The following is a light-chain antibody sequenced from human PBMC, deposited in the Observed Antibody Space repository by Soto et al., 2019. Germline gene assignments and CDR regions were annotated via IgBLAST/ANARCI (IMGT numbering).Light chain of an antibody. CDR2: RAS. J-gene: IGKJ5*01. CDR1: QNIYSN. Sequence: EIVMTQSPATLSVSQGERATLSCRASQNIYSNIAWYQQRPGQAPRLLIYRASTRATGVPARFSGSGSDSDFTLTISSLEPEDFAVYYCQQRSYPITFGQGTRLEIK. V-gene: IGKV3-15*01. CDR3: QQRSYPIT.